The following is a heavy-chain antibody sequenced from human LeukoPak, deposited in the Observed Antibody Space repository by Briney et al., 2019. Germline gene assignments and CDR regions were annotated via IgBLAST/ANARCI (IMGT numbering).Heavy chain of an antibody. CDR2: FYTSGST. Sequence: PSQTLSLTCTVSGGSISSGSYYWNWIRQPAGKGLEWIGRFYTSGSTNYSPSLKSRVTIAIDTSKKQISLRLSSVTAADTAVYYCARQANRWELLGQGYYFDYWGQGTLVTVSS. J-gene: IGHJ4*02. CDR3: ARQANRWELLGQGYYFDY. D-gene: IGHD1-26*01. CDR1: GGSISSGSYY. V-gene: IGHV4-61*02.